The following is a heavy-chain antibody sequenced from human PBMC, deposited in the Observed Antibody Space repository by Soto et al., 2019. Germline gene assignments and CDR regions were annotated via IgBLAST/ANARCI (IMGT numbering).Heavy chain of an antibody. D-gene: IGHD3-22*01. CDR2: INHSGST. J-gene: IGHJ4*02. V-gene: IGHV4-34*01. Sequence: LSLTCAVYGGSFSGYYWSWIRQPPGKGLEWIGEINHSGSTNYNPSLKSRVTISVDTSKNQFSLKLSSVTAADTAVYYCARVLLYYYDSSGYPFDYWGQGTLVTVSS. CDR3: ARVLLYYYDSSGYPFDY. CDR1: GGSFSGYY.